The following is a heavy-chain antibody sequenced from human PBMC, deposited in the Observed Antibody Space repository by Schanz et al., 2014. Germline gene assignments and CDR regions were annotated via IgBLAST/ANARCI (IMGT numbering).Heavy chain of an antibody. CDR2: TRYDGNNK. V-gene: IGHV3-33*08. CDR1: GFTVSKNY. CDR3: ARPSDSSWYMDV. Sequence: VQLVESGGGLVQPGGSLRLSCAASGFTVSKNYMSWVRQAPGKGLEWVAATRYDGNNKYYVDSVKGRFTISRDNSKNTLYLQVNSLRAEDTAVYYCARPSDSSWYMDVWGKGTTVTVSS. J-gene: IGHJ6*03. D-gene: IGHD2-21*02.